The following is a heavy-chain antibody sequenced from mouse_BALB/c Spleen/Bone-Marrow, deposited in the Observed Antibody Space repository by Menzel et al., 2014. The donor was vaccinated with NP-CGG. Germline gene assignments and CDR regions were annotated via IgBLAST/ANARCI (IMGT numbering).Heavy chain of an antibody. CDR3: TRLTYYGLSDY. CDR2: INPESSTV. V-gene: IGHV4-1*02. D-gene: IGHD1-2*01. CDR1: GFDFSRYW. Sequence: EVKLVESGGGLGQPGGSRKLSCTASGFDFSRYWMSWVRQAPGKGLQWIGEINPESSTVNYTPSLKDKFIISRDNAKNALYLQVSKVRSEDTALYYCTRLTYYGLSDYWGQGTTLTVSS. J-gene: IGHJ2*01.